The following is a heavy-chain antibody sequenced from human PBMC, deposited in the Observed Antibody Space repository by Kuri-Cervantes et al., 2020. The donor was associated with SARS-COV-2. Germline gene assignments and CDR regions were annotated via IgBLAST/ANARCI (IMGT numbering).Heavy chain of an antibody. J-gene: IGHJ6*03. V-gene: IGHV1-69*13. CDR3: ARAGVGANPGVYYYYMDV. CDR1: GGTFSSYA. CDR2: IIPILGTP. D-gene: IGHD1-26*01. Sequence: SVKVSCKASGGTFSSYAVSWVRQAPGQGLEWMGGIIPILGTPNYAQKFQGRVTITADESTSTAYMELSRLRSDDTAVYYCARAGVGANPGVYYYYMDVWGKGTTVTVSS.